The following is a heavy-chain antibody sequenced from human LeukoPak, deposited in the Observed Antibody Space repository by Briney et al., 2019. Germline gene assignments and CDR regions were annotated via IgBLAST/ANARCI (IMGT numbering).Heavy chain of an antibody. D-gene: IGHD5-24*01. V-gene: IGHV4-34*01. Sequence: SETLSLTCGVYGGSFSGYYWSWIRQPPGKGLEWIGEINPRGSTNYNPSLKSRVTLSADTSKNQFSLTLNSATAADTAVYYCARRRLGYYFDYWGQGTLVTVSS. CDR3: ARRRLGYYFDY. CDR2: INPRGST. CDR1: GGSFSGYY. J-gene: IGHJ4*02.